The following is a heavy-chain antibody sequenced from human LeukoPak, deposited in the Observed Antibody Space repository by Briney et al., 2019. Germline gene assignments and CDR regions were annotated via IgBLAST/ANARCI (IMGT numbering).Heavy chain of an antibody. CDR2: IIPIFGTA. Sequence: SVKVSCKASGGTFSSYAISWVRQAPGQGLEWMGGIIPIFGTANYAQKSQGRVTITADESTSTAYMELSSLRSEDTAVYYCARETLPGRSIDAFDIWGQGTMVTVSS. V-gene: IGHV1-69*13. J-gene: IGHJ3*02. D-gene: IGHD2/OR15-2a*01. CDR3: ARETLPGRSIDAFDI. CDR1: GGTFSSYA.